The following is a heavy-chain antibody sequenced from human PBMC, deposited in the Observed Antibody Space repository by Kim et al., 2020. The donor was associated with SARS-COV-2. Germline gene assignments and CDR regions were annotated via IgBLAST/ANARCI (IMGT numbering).Heavy chain of an antibody. CDR1: GFTFSSYA. CDR3: AKDPDRLSVRLGTTVVTPDY. CDR2: ISGSGGST. Sequence: GGSLRLSCAASGFTFSSYAMSWVRQAPGKGLEWVSAISGSGGSTYYADSVKGRFTISRDNSKNTLYLQMNSLRAEDTAVYYCAKDPDRLSVRLGTTVVTPDYWGQGTLVTVSS. D-gene: IGHD4-17*01. J-gene: IGHJ4*02. V-gene: IGHV3-23*01.